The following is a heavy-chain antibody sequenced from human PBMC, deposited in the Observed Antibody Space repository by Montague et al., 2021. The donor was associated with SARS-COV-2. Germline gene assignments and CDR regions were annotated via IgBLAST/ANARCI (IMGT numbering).Heavy chain of an antibody. D-gene: IGHD2/OR15-2a*01. Sequence: TLSLTCTVSGTSIRSGGYYWTWIRQHPGEGLEWIGCIFHTGRAYYNPSLETRVNISVDTSNNLFSLRLSSVTAADTAMYFCVRVRLFYYLDYWGQGTLVTVSS. J-gene: IGHJ4*02. V-gene: IGHV4-31*03. CDR1: GTSIRSGGYY. CDR2: IFHTGRA. CDR3: VRVRLFYYLDY.